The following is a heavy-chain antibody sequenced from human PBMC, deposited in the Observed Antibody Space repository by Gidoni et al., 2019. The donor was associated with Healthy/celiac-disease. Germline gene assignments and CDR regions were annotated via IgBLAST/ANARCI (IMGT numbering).Heavy chain of an antibody. CDR3: ARDSPRQRDGYKATNYYGMDV. Sequence: QVQLQESGPGLVKPSQTLSLTCTVSGGSISSGGYYWSWIRQHPGKGLEWIGYIYYSGSTYYNPSLKSRVTISVDTSKNQFSLKLSSVTAADTAVYYCARDSPRQRDGYKATNYYGMDVWGQGTTVTVSS. J-gene: IGHJ6*02. CDR1: GGSISSGGYY. V-gene: IGHV4-31*03. CDR2: IYYSGST. D-gene: IGHD5-12*01.